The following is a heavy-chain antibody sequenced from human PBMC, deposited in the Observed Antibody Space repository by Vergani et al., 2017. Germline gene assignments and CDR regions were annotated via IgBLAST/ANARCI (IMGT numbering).Heavy chain of an antibody. D-gene: IGHD1-26*01. Sequence: QVQLVESGGGVVQPGRSLRLSCAASGFTFSSYAMHWVRQAPGKGLEWVAVISYDGSNKYYADSVKGRFTISRDNSKNTLYLQMNSLRAEDTAVYYCARDLLTGSYNAEYFQHWGQGTLVTVSS. CDR1: GFTFSSYA. J-gene: IGHJ1*01. V-gene: IGHV3-30*01. CDR3: ARDLLTGSYNAEYFQH. CDR2: ISYDGSNK.